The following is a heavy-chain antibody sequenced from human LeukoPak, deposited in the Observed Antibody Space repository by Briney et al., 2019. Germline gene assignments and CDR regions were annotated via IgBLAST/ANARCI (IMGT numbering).Heavy chain of an antibody. CDR1: GGTFSSYA. Sequence: ASVKVSCKVSGGTFSSYAISWVRQAPGQGLEWMGGIIPIFGTANYAQKFQGRVTITTDESTSTAYMELSSLRSEDTAVYYCARDPTGDGDAFDIWGQGTMVTVSS. D-gene: IGHD7-27*01. V-gene: IGHV1-69*05. CDR2: IIPIFGTA. CDR3: ARDPTGDGDAFDI. J-gene: IGHJ3*02.